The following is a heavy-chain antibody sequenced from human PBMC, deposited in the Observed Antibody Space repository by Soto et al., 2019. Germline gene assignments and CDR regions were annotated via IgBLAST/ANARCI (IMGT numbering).Heavy chain of an antibody. J-gene: IGHJ4*02. CDR3: AKDTGDPFDY. Sequence: PGGSLRLSCAASGFSFSDYAMTWVRQAPGKGLEWVSTIIDNGGSTYYADSVKGRFTISRDNSKNTLYLQMNSLRAEDTAVYYCAKDTGDPFDYWGQGTLVTVSS. CDR2: IIDNGGST. D-gene: IGHD3-10*01. V-gene: IGHV3-23*01. CDR1: GFSFSDYA.